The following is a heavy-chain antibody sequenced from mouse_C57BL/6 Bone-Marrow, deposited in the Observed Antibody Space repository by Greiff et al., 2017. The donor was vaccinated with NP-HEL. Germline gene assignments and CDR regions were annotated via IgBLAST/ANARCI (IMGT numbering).Heavy chain of an antibody. V-gene: IGHV14-3*01. CDR1: GFNIKNTY. J-gene: IGHJ1*03. Sequence: EVQLVESVAELVRPGASVKLSCTASGFNIKNTYMHWVKQRPEQGLEWIGRIDPANGNTKYAPKFQGKATITADTSSNTAYLQLSSLTSEDTAIYYGAKDGSPSYWYFDVWGTGTTVTVSS. CDR2: IDPANGNT. CDR3: AKDGSPSYWYFDV. D-gene: IGHD1-1*01.